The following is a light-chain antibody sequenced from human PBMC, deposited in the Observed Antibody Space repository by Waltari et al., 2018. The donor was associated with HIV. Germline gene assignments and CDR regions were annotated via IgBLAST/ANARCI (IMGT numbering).Light chain of an antibody. V-gene: IGLV2-14*01. CDR3: TSYTTATTLI. Sequence: SALTQPASVSGSPGQSITISCSGTGSDVGTSIYVSWYQQHPGKAPKLLIYEVFNRPSGISTRFAGSKSGNTASLTVSGLRTEDEADYYCTSYTTATTLIFGGGTTVTVL. CDR1: GSDVGTSIY. CDR2: EVF. J-gene: IGLJ2*01.